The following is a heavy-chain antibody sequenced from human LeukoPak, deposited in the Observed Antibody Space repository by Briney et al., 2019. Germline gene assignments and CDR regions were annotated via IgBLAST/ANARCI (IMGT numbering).Heavy chain of an antibody. CDR3: AKYYGSGRSHYYYYYGMDV. V-gene: IGHV3-23*01. Sequence: GGPLRLSCAASGFSLSNYAMSWVRQAPGKGLEWVSAISGSGGSTYYADSVKGRFTISRDNSKNTLYLQMNSLRAEDTAVYYCAKYYGSGRSHYYYYYGMDVWGQGTTVTVSS. D-gene: IGHD3-10*01. CDR2: ISGSGGST. CDR1: GFSLSNYA. J-gene: IGHJ6*02.